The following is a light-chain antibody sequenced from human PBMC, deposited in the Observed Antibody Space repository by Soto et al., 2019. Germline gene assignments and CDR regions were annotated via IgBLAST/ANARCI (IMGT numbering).Light chain of an antibody. CDR3: LSNLVSNTYV. CDR1: SSDVGAYNY. J-gene: IGLJ1*01. Sequence: QSVLTQPPSASGSPGQSVTISCTGTSSDVGAYNYVSWYQQYPGKAPKLMIFEVSKRPSGVPDRFSGSKSGNTASLTVSGLQVEDEADYYCLSNLVSNTYVFGTGTKLTVL. V-gene: IGLV2-8*01. CDR2: EVS.